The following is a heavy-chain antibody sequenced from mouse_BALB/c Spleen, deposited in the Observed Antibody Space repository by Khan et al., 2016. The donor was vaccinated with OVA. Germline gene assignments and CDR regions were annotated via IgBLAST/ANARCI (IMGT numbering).Heavy chain of an antibody. V-gene: IGHV1-80*01. D-gene: IGHD2-14*01. CDR2: IYPGDGNT. J-gene: IGHJ3*01. Sequence: GPDCLGQIYPGDGNTNYNGKFKDKATLTADNSSTTAYMQLSSLTSEDSAVYFCARSGYDYFAYWGQGTLVTVSA. CDR3: ARSGYDYFAY.